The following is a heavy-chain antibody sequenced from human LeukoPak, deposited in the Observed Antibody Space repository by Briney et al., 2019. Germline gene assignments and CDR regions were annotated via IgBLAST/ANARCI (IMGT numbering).Heavy chain of an antibody. CDR1: GFTFSDYY. J-gene: IGHJ4*02. D-gene: IGHD3-22*01. CDR3: AREARLGGSSGYYSYYFDY. Sequence: GGSLRLSCAASGFTFSDYYMSWIRQAPGKGLEWVSSISSSSSYIYYADSVKGRFTISRDNAKNSLYLQMNSLRAEDTAVYYCAREARLGGSSGYYSYYFDYWGQGTLVTVSS. V-gene: IGHV3-11*06. CDR2: ISSSSSYI.